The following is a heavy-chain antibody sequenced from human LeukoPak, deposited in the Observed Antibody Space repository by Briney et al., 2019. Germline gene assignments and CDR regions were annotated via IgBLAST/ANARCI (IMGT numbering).Heavy chain of an antibody. D-gene: IGHD1-1*01. CDR3: ARESDWNDGGLDTFDI. Sequence: ASVKVSCKVSGYTLTQLSMHWVRQAPGKGPEWMGGFDPEEGETVYAQKFQGRVTMTEDTSTDTAYMELSSLRSDDTAVYYRARESDWNDGGLDTFDIWGQGTMVTVSS. J-gene: IGHJ3*02. V-gene: IGHV1-24*01. CDR2: FDPEEGET. CDR1: GYTLTQLS.